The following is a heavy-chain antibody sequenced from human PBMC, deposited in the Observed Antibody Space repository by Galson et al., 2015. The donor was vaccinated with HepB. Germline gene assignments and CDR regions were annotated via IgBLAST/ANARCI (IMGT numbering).Heavy chain of an antibody. J-gene: IGHJ4*02. D-gene: IGHD1-26*01. CDR2: IIPIFGIA. Sequence: SVKVSCKASGGTFSSYAISWVRQAPGQGLEWMGGIIPIFGIANYAQKFQGRVTITADKSTSTAYMELSSLRSEDTAVYYCASPPGLEWELPYFDYWGQGTLVTVSS. CDR1: GGTFSSYA. CDR3: ASPPGLEWELPYFDY. V-gene: IGHV1-69*10.